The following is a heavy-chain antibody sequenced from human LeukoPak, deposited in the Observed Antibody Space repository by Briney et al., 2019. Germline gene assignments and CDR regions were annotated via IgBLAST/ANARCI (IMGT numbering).Heavy chain of an antibody. Sequence: PSETLSLTCTVSGGSISTYYWSWIRQPPGKGLEWIGYIYHSGSTNYPSLKSRVTISVDTSQNQFYLKLGSVTAADTAVYYCAGIYSSSYYYYYMDVWGKGTTVTISS. V-gene: IGHV4-59*01. CDR2: IYHSGST. CDR3: AGIYSSSYYYYYMDV. D-gene: IGHD6-13*01. J-gene: IGHJ6*03. CDR1: GGSISTYY.